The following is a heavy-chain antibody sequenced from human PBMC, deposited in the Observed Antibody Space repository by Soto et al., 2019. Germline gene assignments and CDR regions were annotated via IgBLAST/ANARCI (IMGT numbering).Heavy chain of an antibody. J-gene: IGHJ4*02. V-gene: IGHV3-21*01. D-gene: IGHD1-26*01. Sequence: GGSLRLSCAASGFTFSSYSMNWVRQAPGKGLEWVSSISSSSSYIYYADSVKGRFTISRDNAKNSLYLQMNSLRAEDTAVYYSARVRSGSYFGAFDYWGQGTLVTVSS. CDR1: GFTFSSYS. CDR2: ISSSSSYI. CDR3: ARVRSGSYFGAFDY.